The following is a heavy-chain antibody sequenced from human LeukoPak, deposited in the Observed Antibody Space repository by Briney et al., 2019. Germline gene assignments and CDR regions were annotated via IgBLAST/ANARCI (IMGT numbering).Heavy chain of an antibody. CDR3: ARVERKRFDY. D-gene: IGHD1-14*01. V-gene: IGHV4-34*01. Sequence: SSETLSLTCAVYGGSFSGYYWSWIRQPPGKGLEWIGSIYYSGSTYYNPSLKSRVTISVDTSKNQFSLKLSSVTTADTAVYYCARVERKRFDYWGQGTLVTVSS. J-gene: IGHJ4*02. CDR2: IYYSGST. CDR1: GGSFSGYY.